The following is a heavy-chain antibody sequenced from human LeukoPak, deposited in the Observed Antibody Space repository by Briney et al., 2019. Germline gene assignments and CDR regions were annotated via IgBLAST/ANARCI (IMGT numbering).Heavy chain of an antibody. D-gene: IGHD3-22*01. CDR2: ISPYNGNT. CDR3: ARMPYDGSGYFKH. J-gene: IGHJ1*01. V-gene: IGHV1-18*01. Sequence: SVQVSCKASGYTFTSYGISWVRRAPGQGLEWMGWISPYNGNTNSAQKLQGRVTMTTDTSTSTAYMELRSLTSDDTAVYYCARMPYDGSGYFKHWGQGTLVTVSS. CDR1: GYTFTSYG.